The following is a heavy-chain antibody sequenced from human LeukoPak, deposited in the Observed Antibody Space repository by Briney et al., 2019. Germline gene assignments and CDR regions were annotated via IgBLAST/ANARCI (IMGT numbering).Heavy chain of an antibody. Sequence: ASVKVSCKASGYTFTGYYMHWVRQAPGQGLEWMGWINPNSGGTTYAQKFQGRVTMTRDTSISTAYMELSRLRSDDTAVYYCARGSSGYYYYYYYMDVWGKGTTVTVSS. CDR1: GYTFTGYY. D-gene: IGHD3-22*01. V-gene: IGHV1-2*02. CDR3: ARGSSGYYYYYYYMDV. J-gene: IGHJ6*03. CDR2: INPNSGGT.